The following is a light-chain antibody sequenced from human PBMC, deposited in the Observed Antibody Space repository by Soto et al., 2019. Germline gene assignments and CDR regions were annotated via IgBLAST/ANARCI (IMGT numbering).Light chain of an antibody. CDR1: HSVSRF. CDR3: QQRSNWPRT. CDR2: DAS. Sequence: EIVLTQSPATLSLSPGERATLSCRASHSVSRFLAWYQQKPGQAPRLLIYDASNRATGIPARFSGSGSGTDFTLTVSSLEPEDFAFYYCQQRSNWPRTFGQGTKLEMK. J-gene: IGKJ2*01. V-gene: IGKV3-11*01.